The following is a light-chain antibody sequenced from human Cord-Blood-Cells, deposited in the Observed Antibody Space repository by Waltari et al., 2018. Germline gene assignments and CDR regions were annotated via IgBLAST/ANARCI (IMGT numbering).Light chain of an antibody. CDR2: DAS. CDR3: QQRSNWPT. J-gene: IGKJ4*01. Sequence: EIVLTQSPATLSLSPGERATLSCRANQSVSSYLACHQQKPGQAPRLLIYDASNRTTGIPARFSGSGSGTDFTLTISSLEPEDFAVYYCQQRSNWPTFGGGTKVEIK. V-gene: IGKV3-11*01. CDR1: QSVSSY.